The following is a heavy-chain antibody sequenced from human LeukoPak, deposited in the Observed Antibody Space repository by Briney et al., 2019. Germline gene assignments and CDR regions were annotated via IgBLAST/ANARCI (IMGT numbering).Heavy chain of an antibody. CDR3: RSGNYCFDF. CDR2: IKSKTDGGTT. D-gene: IGHD1-26*01. CDR1: GFTFGNAW. J-gene: IGHJ4*02. Sequence: GGSLRLSCAASGFTFGNAWMTWVRQAPGKGLEWVGRIKSKTDGGTTDYAAPVKGRFTISRDDSRNTLYLQMNSLKIEDTAVYYCRSGNYCFDFWGQGTLVTVSS. V-gene: IGHV3-15*01.